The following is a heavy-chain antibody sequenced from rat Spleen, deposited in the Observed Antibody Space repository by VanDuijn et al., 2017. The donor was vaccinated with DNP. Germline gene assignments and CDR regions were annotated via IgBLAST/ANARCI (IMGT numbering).Heavy chain of an antibody. CDR1: GFNFNDYW. CDR3: AKGPNYGGWSDYFDY. J-gene: IGHJ2*01. CDR2: INKESSTI. V-gene: IGHV4-2*01. D-gene: IGHD1-11*01. Sequence: EVKLVESGGGLVQPGRSLKLSCAASGFNFNDYWMGWVRQAPGKGLEWIGEINKESSTINYTPSLKDKFTISRDNAQNILYLQMSQLGSEDTAIYYCAKGPNYGGWSDYFDYWGQGVMVTVSS.